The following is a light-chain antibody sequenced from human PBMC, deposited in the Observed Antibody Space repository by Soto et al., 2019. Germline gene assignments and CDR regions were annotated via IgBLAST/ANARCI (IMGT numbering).Light chain of an antibody. V-gene: IGLV2-14*01. CDR2: EVS. Sequence: QSSLTLPASVSGSPEQSITMSCTGTISDVGGYNFVSWYQHHPGKAPKLVIYEVSKRPSGISNRFSGSKSGNTATLTISGLQVEDEADYYCKSYTITSARAFGTGTKVTVL. J-gene: IGLJ1*01. CDR1: ISDVGGYNF. CDR3: KSYTITSARA.